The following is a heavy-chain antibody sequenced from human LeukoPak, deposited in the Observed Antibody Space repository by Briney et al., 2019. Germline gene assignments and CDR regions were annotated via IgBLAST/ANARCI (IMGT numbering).Heavy chain of an antibody. CDR2: INHSGSTS. D-gene: IGHD2-21*01. Sequence: SETLSLTCAVYGESFSGYFWNWIRQPPGKGLEWIGEINHSGSTSNHNPSLKSRVTMSVDTSKNQFSLKLSSVTAADTAVYYCAKGPRGVINDALDIWGQGTMVTVSS. CDR3: AKGPRGVINDALDI. V-gene: IGHV4-34*01. J-gene: IGHJ3*02. CDR1: GESFSGYF.